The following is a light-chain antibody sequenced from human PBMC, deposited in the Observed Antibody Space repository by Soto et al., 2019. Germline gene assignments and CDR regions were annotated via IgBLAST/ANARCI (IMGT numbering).Light chain of an antibody. CDR3: QQHGNSPRT. CDR1: QSVSNSY. Sequence: VLTQSPGTLSLSPGERATLSCRASQSVSNSYLAWYQQKPGQAPRLLIYGASSRATGIPDRFSGSGSGTDFTLTITRLEPEDCAVYYCQQHGNSPRTFGQGTKVDIK. CDR2: GAS. V-gene: IGKV3-20*01. J-gene: IGKJ1*01.